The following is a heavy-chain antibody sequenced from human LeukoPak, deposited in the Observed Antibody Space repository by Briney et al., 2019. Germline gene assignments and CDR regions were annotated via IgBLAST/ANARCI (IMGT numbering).Heavy chain of an antibody. D-gene: IGHD5-18*01. CDR2: IYYSGST. J-gene: IGHJ4*02. Sequence: SETLSLTCTVSGVSISSYYWSWIRQPPGKGLEWIGYIYYSGSTNYNPSLKSRVTISVDTSKNQFSLKLSSVTAADTAVYYCARLYVDTAAVAYFDYWGQGTLVTVSS. CDR3: ARLYVDTAAVAYFDY. CDR1: GVSISSYY. V-gene: IGHV4-59*08.